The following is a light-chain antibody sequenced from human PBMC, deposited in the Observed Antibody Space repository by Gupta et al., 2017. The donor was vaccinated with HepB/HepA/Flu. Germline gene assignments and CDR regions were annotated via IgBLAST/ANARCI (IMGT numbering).Light chain of an antibody. V-gene: IGKV1-39*01. CDR2: SAS. CDR3: QQYDNAPGI. CDR1: QNIRIS. J-gene: IGKJ2*02. Sequence: IRMSQSPSSLSASVGDTVSITCRASQNIRISLNWYQQKPGKAPNLLMYSASRLKSGVSSKFSGSGSGTDFTLTINELQPEDFANYYCQQYDNAPGIFGQGTKLEIK.